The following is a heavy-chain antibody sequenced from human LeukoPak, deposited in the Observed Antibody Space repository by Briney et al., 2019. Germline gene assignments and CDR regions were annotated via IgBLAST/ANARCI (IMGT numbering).Heavy chain of an antibody. CDR2: ILDHGKTT. Sequence: GGSLRLSCAASGFTFSSYAMSWVRQAPGKGLEWVSGILDHGKTTYYASSVKGRFTISRDNSRNTLYLQMNSLRAEDTAVYCCAKLGGHELYNYYVGVRGKGTTVAVSS. D-gene: IGHD3-16*01. J-gene: IGHJ6*03. CDR3: AKLGGHELYNYYVGV. V-gene: IGHV3-23*01. CDR1: GFTFSSYA.